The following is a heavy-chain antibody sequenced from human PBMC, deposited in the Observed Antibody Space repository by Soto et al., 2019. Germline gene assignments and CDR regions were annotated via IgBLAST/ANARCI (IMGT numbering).Heavy chain of an antibody. CDR1: GFTFSSYA. CDR3: AKDELSIYGSGRGYFDY. J-gene: IGHJ4*02. Sequence: GGSLRLSCAASGFTFSSYAMHWVRQAPGKGLEWVAVISYDGSNKYYADSVKGRFTISRDNSKNTLYLQMNSLRAEDTAVYYCAKDELSIYGSGRGYFDYWGQGTLVTVSS. V-gene: IGHV3-30-3*01. CDR2: ISYDGSNK. D-gene: IGHD3-10*01.